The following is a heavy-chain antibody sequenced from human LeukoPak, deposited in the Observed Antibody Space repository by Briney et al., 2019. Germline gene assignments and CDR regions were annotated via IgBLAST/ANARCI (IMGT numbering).Heavy chain of an antibody. CDR2: ISSSSSYI. J-gene: IGHJ6*03. CDR1: GFTFSSYS. Sequence: GGSLRLSCAASGFTFSSYSMNWVRQAPGKGLEWVSSISSSSSYIYYADSLKGRFTISRDNAKNSLYLQMNSLRAEDTAVYYCARALAAAGIYNYYMDVWGKGTTVTVSS. V-gene: IGHV3-21*01. D-gene: IGHD6-13*01. CDR3: ARALAAAGIYNYYMDV.